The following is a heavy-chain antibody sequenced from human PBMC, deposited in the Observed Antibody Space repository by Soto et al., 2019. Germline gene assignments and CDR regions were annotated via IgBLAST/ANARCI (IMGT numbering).Heavy chain of an antibody. J-gene: IGHJ5*02. CDR1: GGSISSYY. V-gene: IGHV4-59*01. CDR2: IYYSGST. CDR3: ARDRRVAARLEWFDP. Sequence: ASETLSLTCTVSGGSISSYYWSWIRQPPGKGLEWIGYIYYSGSTNYNPSLKSRVTISVDTPKNQFSLKLSSVTAADTAVYYCARDRRVAARLEWFDPWGQGTMVTVSS. D-gene: IGHD6-6*01.